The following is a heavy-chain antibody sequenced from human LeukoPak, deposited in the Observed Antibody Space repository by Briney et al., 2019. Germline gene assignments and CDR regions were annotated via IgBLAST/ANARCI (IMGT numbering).Heavy chain of an antibody. Sequence: PSQTLSLTCTVSGGSISSGDYYWSWIRQPPGKGLECIGYIYYSGSTYYNPSLKSRATISIDTSKNQFSLKVSSVTAADTAVYHCARGHYYYAMDVWGQGTTVTVSS. CDR1: GGSISSGDYY. J-gene: IGHJ6*02. CDR3: ARGHYYYAMDV. CDR2: IYYSGST. V-gene: IGHV4-30-4*01.